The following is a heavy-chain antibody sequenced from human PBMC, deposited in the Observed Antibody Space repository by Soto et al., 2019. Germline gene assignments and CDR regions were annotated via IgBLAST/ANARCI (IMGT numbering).Heavy chain of an antibody. Sequence: DSVKGSCKASGYTFTGYYMHWVRQAPGQGLEWMGWINPNSGGTNYAQKFQGWVTMTRDTSISTAYMELSRLRSDDTAVYYCARAASLVVVAAMNYWGQGTLVTVSS. D-gene: IGHD2-15*01. CDR1: GYTFTGYY. CDR3: ARAASLVVVAAMNY. J-gene: IGHJ4*02. CDR2: INPNSGGT. V-gene: IGHV1-2*04.